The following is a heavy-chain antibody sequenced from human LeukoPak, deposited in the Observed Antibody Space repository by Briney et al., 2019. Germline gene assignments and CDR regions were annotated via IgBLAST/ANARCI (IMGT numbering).Heavy chain of an antibody. J-gene: IGHJ4*02. V-gene: IGHV3-7*03. Sequence: GGSLRLSCAASGFTFSSYWMSWVRQAPGEGLEWVANIKQDGSEKYYADSVKGRFTISRDNSKNTLYLQMNSLRAEDTAVYYCARAPGSSGYYSPPADWGQGTLVTVSS. CDR3: ARAPGSSGYYSPPAD. D-gene: IGHD3-22*01. CDR2: IKQDGSEK. CDR1: GFTFSSYW.